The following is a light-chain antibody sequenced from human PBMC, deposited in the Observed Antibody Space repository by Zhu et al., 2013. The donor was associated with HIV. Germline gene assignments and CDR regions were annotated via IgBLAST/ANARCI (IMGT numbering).Light chain of an antibody. Sequence: DIQMTQSPSTLSASVGDRVTITCRASLSLNSWLAWYQQKPGKAPKLLIYKASSLESGVPSRFSGSGSGTEFTLTISSLQPADFATYYCQQYKSYPRTFGQGTKVEI. J-gene: IGKJ1*01. CDR2: KAS. CDR3: QQYKSYPRT. V-gene: IGKV1-5*03. CDR1: LSLNSW.